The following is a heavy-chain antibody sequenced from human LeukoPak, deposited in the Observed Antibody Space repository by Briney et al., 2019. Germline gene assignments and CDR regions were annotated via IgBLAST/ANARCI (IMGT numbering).Heavy chain of an antibody. V-gene: IGHV1-3*03. D-gene: IGHD1-1*01. CDR1: GYTFTSYA. Sequence: ASVKVSCRASGYTFTSYATHWVRQAPGQRLEWMGWINAGNGNTKYSQEFQGRVTITRDTSTSTVYMELSSLGSEDTAVYYCARDPGTTRALNAFDIWGQGTMVTVSS. CDR2: INAGNGNT. J-gene: IGHJ3*02. CDR3: ARDPGTTRALNAFDI.